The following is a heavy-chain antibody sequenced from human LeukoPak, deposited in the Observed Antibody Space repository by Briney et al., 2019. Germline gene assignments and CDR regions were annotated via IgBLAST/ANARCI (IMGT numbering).Heavy chain of an antibody. V-gene: IGHV1-18*04. CDR2: ISAYNGNT. CDR3: ARGRITIFGVVTPHFDY. J-gene: IGHJ4*02. D-gene: IGHD3-3*01. CDR1: GYTFTSYG. Sequence: AASVKVPCKASGYTFTSYGISWVRQAPGQGLEWMGWISAYNGNTNYAQKLQGRVTMTTDTSTSTAYMELRSLRSDDTAVYYCARGRITIFGVVTPHFDYWGQGTLVTVSS.